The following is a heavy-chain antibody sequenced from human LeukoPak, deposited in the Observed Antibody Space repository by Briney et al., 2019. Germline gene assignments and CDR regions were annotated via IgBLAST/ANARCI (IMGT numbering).Heavy chain of an antibody. CDR2: IYYSGTT. Sequence: PSETLSLTCTVSGGSMSSYYWSWIRQPPGKGLEWIGYIYYSGTTKYNPSLKSRVTISLDTSKNQFSLKVNSLTAADTAVYYCARVGDSSDYYASDIWGQGTMVTVSS. CDR1: GGSMSSYY. CDR3: ARVGDSSDYYASDI. V-gene: IGHV4-59*01. D-gene: IGHD3-22*01. J-gene: IGHJ3*02.